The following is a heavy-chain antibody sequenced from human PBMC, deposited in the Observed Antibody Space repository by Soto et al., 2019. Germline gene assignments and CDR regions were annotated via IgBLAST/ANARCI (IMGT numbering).Heavy chain of an antibody. D-gene: IGHD6-19*01. CDR2: ISSSGSTI. CDR1: GFTFSSYE. J-gene: IGHJ5*02. CDR3: ARDSSGWPA. V-gene: IGHV3-48*03. Sequence: GGSLRLSXAASGFTFSSYEMNWVRQAPGKGLEWVSYISSSGSTIYYADSVKGRFTISRDNAKNSLYLQMNSLRAEDTAVYYCARDSSGWPAWGQGTLVTVSS.